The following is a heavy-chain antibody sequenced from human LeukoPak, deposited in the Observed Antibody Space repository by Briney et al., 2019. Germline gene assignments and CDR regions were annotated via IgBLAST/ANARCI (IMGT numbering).Heavy chain of an antibody. CDR1: GYTLTELS. CDR3: ATAAPGEYYFDY. V-gene: IGHV1-24*01. D-gene: IGHD3-10*01. CDR2: FDPEDGET. J-gene: IGHJ4*02. Sequence: ASVKVSCKVSGYTLTELSMHWVRQAPGKGLEWMGGFDPEDGETIYAQKFQGIVTMTEDTSTDTAYMELSSLRSEDTAVYYCATAAPGEYYFDYWGQGTLVTVSS.